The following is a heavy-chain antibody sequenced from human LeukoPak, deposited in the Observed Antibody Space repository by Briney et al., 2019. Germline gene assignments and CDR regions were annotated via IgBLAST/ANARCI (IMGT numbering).Heavy chain of an antibody. CDR1: GFTFSSYW. V-gene: IGHV3-7*01. CDR3: ARVPVLVTYYYDSSGYYFDY. CDR2: IKQDGSEK. J-gene: IGHJ4*02. D-gene: IGHD3-22*01. Sequence: GGSLRLSCAASGFTFSSYWMSWVRQAPGKGLERVANIKQDGSEKYYVDSVKGRFTISRDNAKNSLYLQMNSLRAEDTAVYYCARVPVLVTYYYDSSGYYFDYWGQGTLVTVSS.